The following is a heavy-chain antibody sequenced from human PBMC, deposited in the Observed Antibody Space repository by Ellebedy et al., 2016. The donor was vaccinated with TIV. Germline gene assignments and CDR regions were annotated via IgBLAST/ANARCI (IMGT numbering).Heavy chain of an antibody. CDR2: FDPDDGET. CDR3: ATAREHQLIKTRRFATKPKEYSYYYGMDV. J-gene: IGHJ6*02. Sequence: AASVNVSCKVSGYTLADLSINWVRQANGKGLEWMGGFDPDDGETVYAQKFQGRVTMTEDASTDTAYMELSSLRSEDTAVYYCATAREHQLIKTRRFATKPKEYSYYYGMDVWGQGTTVTVSS. CDR1: GYTLADLS. V-gene: IGHV1-24*01. D-gene: IGHD6-13*01.